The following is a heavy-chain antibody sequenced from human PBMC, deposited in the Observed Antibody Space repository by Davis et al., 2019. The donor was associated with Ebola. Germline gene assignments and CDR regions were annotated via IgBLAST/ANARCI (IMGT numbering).Heavy chain of an antibody. CDR2: INPSGGST. Sequence: ASVKVSCKASGYTFTSYYMHWVRQAPGQGLEWMGIINPSGGSTTYAQKFQGRVTMTRDTSTSTVFMELSSLRSEDTAVYYCARDPGNYFYGSGSLDYWGQGTLVTVSS. J-gene: IGHJ4*02. CDR3: ARDPGNYFYGSGSLDY. CDR1: GYTFTSYY. V-gene: IGHV1-46*01. D-gene: IGHD3-10*01.